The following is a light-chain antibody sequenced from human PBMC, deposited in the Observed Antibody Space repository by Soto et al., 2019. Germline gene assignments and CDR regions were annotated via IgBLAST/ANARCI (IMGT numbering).Light chain of an antibody. V-gene: IGKV3-15*01. CDR2: GTS. J-gene: IGKJ4*01. CDR1: QSVSTN. CDR3: QQYNNWPLT. Sequence: ETVMTQSPATLSVSPGERATLSCRASQSVSTNLAWYQQKPGQAPRLLIYGTSTRATGIPARFSGSGSGTEFTLTLSSLQSEDFSVYYCQQYNNWPLTFGGGTRVEIK.